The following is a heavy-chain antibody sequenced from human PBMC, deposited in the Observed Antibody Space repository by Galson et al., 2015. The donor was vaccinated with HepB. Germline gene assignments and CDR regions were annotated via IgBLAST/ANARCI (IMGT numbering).Heavy chain of an antibody. CDR3: ASRAGSSSWYSFDY. D-gene: IGHD6-13*01. V-gene: IGHV7-4-1*02. Sequence: SVKVSCKASGYTFTTYAMNWVRQAPGQGLEWMGWINTNTGNPTYAQGFTGRFVFSLDKSVSTAYLHISSLQAEDTAVYYCASRAGSSSWYSFDYWGQGTLVTVSS. CDR1: GYTFTTYA. J-gene: IGHJ4*02. CDR2: INTNTGNP.